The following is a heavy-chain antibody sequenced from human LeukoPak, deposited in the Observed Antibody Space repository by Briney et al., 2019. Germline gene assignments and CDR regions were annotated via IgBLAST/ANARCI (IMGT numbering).Heavy chain of an antibody. J-gene: IGHJ4*02. D-gene: IGHD2-2*02. Sequence: SETLSLTCAVSGYSISSGYYWGWIRQPPGKGLEWFGSIYHSGSTYYIPSLKSRVTISVDTSKNQFSLKLSSVTAADTAVYYCARERVVPAAIQQGYFDYWGQGTLVTASS. CDR2: IYHSGST. CDR1: GYSISSGYY. V-gene: IGHV4-38-2*02. CDR3: ARERVVPAAIQQGYFDY.